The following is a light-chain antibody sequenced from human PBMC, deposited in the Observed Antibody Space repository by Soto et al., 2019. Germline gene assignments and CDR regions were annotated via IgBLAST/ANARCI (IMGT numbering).Light chain of an antibody. J-gene: IGLJ3*02. Sequence: QSALTQPASVSGSPGQSITISCTGTSSDVGGYNYVSWYQQHTGKAPKLMIYEVSNRPSGVSNRFSGSKSGNTASLTISGLQAEDEADYYCSSYTSSSTRVFGGRTKLTVL. V-gene: IGLV2-14*01. CDR1: SSDVGGYNY. CDR3: SSYTSSSTRV. CDR2: EVS.